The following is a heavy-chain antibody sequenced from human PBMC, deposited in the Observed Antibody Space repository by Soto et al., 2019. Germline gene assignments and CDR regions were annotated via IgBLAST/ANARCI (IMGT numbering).Heavy chain of an antibody. CDR3: AKDTEEWVSVKGAFDI. D-gene: IGHD3-3*01. CDR1: GFTFRNYA. V-gene: IGHV3-23*01. J-gene: IGHJ3*02. Sequence: GGSLRLSCAASGFTFRNYAMSWVRQAPGKGLERVSAISAGGGSTYYADSVKGRFTISRDNSKNTLYLQMNSLRAEDTAIYYCAKDTEEWVSVKGAFDIWGQGTMVTVSS. CDR2: ISAGGGST.